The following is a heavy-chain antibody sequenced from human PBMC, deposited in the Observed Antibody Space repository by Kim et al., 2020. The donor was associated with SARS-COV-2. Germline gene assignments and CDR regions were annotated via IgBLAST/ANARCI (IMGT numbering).Heavy chain of an antibody. V-gene: IGHV1-24*01. D-gene: IGHD3-3*01. Sequence: KFQGRVTMTEDTSTDTAYMELSSLRSEDTAVYYCATDSYTIFGVGFLDPWGQGTLVTVSS. CDR3: ATDSYTIFGVGFLDP. J-gene: IGHJ5*02.